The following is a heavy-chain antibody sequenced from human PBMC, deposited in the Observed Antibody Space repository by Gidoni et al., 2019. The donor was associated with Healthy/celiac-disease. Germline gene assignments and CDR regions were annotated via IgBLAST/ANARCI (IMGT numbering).Heavy chain of an antibody. D-gene: IGHD3-10*01. J-gene: IGHJ5*02. Sequence: EVQLLESGGGLVQPGGSLRISCAASGFTFSSYAMSWVRQGPGTGLGWVSAISGSGGSTYYADSVKGRFTISRDNSKNTLYLQMNSLRAEDTAVYYCAKDLVLGVTWGQGTLVTVSS. CDR2: ISGSGGST. CDR3: AKDLVLGVT. CDR1: GFTFSSYA. V-gene: IGHV3-23*01.